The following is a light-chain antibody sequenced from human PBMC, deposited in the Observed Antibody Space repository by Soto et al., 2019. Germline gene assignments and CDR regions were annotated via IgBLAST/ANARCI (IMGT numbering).Light chain of an antibody. V-gene: IGLV2-8*01. Sequence: QSALTQPPSASGSPGQSVTISCTGTSSDVGGYNYVSWYQQHPGKAPKLMIYEVSKRPSGVPDRFSGSKSGNTASLTVSGLQVEDEADYYCSSYAGSNNFEVVFGGGTKLTVL. CDR3: SSYAGSNNFEVV. CDR1: SSDVGGYNY. CDR2: EVS. J-gene: IGLJ2*01.